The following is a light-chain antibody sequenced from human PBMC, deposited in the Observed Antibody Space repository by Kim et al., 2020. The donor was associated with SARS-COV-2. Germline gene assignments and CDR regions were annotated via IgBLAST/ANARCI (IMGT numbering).Light chain of an antibody. CDR2: DVS. V-gene: IGLV2-14*04. CDR3: SSYTSISTWV. J-gene: IGLJ3*02. CDR1: SSDIGGYNP. Sequence: GQSITISGTGTSSDIGGYNPVSWHQQHPGKAPKLMIYDVSKRPSPVSNRFSGSKSGNTASLTISGLQADDEADYYCSSYTSISTWVFGGGTKVTVL.